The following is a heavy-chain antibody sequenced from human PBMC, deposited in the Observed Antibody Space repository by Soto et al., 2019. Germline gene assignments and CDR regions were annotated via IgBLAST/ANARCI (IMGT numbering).Heavy chain of an antibody. Sequence: SETLSLTCTVSCGSISSYYWSWIRQPPGKGLEWIGYIYYSGSTNYNPSLKSRVTISVDTSKNQFSLKLSSVTAADTAVYYCASLGSYGPYYYYYGMDVWGQGTTVTSP. CDR1: CGSISSYY. D-gene: IGHD3-16*01. V-gene: IGHV4-59*01. CDR2: IYYSGST. CDR3: ASLGSYGPYYYYYGMDV. J-gene: IGHJ6*02.